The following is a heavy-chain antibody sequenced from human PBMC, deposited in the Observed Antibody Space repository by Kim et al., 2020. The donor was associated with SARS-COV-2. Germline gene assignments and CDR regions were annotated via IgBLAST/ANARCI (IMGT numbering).Heavy chain of an antibody. CDR3: ARNSGSYYSGASEDY. CDR1: RFTFSSYS. Sequence: GGSLRLSCAASRFTFSSYSMNWVRQAPGKGLEWVSYISSSSSTIYYADSVKGRFTISRDNAKNSLYLQMNSLRDEDTAVYYCARNSGSYYSGASEDYWGQGTLVTVSS. CDR2: ISSSSSTI. V-gene: IGHV3-48*02. D-gene: IGHD1-26*01. J-gene: IGHJ4*02.